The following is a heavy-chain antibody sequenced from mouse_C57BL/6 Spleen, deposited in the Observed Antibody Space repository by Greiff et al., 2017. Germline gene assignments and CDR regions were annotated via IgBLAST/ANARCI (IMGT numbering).Heavy chain of an antibody. CDR2: INPSTGGT. CDR1: GYSFTGYY. J-gene: IGHJ4*01. D-gene: IGHD2-2*01. Sequence: EVKLQESGPELVKPGASVKISCKASGYSFTGYYMNWVKQSPEKSLEWIGEINPSTGGTTYNQKFKAKATLTVDKSSSTAYMQLKSLTSEDSAVYYCARGGYDEGFYYAMDYWGQGTSVTVSS. CDR3: ARGGYDEGFYYAMDY. V-gene: IGHV1-42*01.